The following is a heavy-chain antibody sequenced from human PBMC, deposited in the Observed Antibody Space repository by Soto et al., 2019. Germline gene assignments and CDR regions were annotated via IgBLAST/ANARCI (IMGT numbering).Heavy chain of an antibody. D-gene: IGHD6-19*01. CDR2: ISWDGGST. CDR3: AKWGVLGAGKGLGY. Sequence: EVQLVESGGVVVQPGGSLRLSCAASGFTFDEYTMHWVRQAPGKGLEWVSLISWDGGSTYYADSVKGRFTVSRDNSKNSLYLQMNSLRTEDTALYYCAKWGVLGAGKGLGYWGQGTLVTVSS. J-gene: IGHJ4*02. V-gene: IGHV3-43*01. CDR1: GFTFDEYT.